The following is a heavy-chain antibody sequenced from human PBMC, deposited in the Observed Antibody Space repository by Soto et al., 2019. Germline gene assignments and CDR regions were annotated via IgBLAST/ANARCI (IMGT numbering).Heavy chain of an antibody. D-gene: IGHD3-22*01. J-gene: IGHJ4*02. Sequence: GGTLRLSCAASGFTFSRYSLLWVRQAPDKEQEWVAAISYDETNESYADSVKGRFTISRDTSENTLFLQMNSLRPEVMAVFFFSRAPFDSSGYFAYWGQGTLVTDSS. V-gene: IGHV3-30-3*01. CDR1: GFTFSRYS. CDR2: ISYDETNE. CDR3: SRAPFDSSGYFAY.